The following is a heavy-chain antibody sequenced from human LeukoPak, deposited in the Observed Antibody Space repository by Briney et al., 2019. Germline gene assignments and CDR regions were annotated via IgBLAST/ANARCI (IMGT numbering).Heavy chain of an antibody. CDR2: INPNSGGT. D-gene: IGHD1-26*01. Sequence: ASVKVSCKASGYTFTSYDINWVRQTTGQGLEWMGWINPNSGGTNYAQKFQGRVTLTTDRTTSTAYLELRSLDSDDTAVYYCARVSATGAFDIWGQGTMVTVSS. CDR3: ARVSATGAFDI. V-gene: IGHV1-8*01. CDR1: GYTFTSYD. J-gene: IGHJ3*02.